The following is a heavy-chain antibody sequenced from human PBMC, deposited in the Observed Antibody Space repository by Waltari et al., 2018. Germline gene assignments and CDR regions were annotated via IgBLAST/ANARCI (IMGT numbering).Heavy chain of an antibody. J-gene: IGHJ4*02. D-gene: IGHD3-9*01. V-gene: IGHV1-18*04. CDR3: ARTLKLRYFDWLLGY. CDR1: GYTFTSYG. Sequence: HVQLVQSGAEVKKPGASVKVSCKASGYTFTSYGISWVRQAPGQGLEWMGWISAYNGNTNYAQKLQGRVTMTTDTSTSTAYMELRSLRSDDTAVYYCARTLKLRYFDWLLGYWGQGTLVTVSS. CDR2: ISAYNGNT.